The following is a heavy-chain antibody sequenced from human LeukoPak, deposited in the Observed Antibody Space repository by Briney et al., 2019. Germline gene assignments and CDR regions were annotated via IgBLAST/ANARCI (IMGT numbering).Heavy chain of an antibody. D-gene: IGHD3-22*01. V-gene: IGHV1-69*13. CDR2: IIPLFGTA. CDR1: GGTFSNYA. Sequence: SVKVSCKASGGTFSNYAINWVRQAPGQGLDWMGGIIPLFGTAHYAQKFQGRVTITADESTTTAYIELRSLRSEDTAVYYCARVWGQGSSGYYPFWGQGTLVTVSS. J-gene: IGHJ4*02. CDR3: ARVWGQGSSGYYPF.